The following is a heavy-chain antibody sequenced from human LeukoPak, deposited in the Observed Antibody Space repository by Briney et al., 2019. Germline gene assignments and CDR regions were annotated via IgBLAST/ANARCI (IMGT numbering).Heavy chain of an antibody. CDR1: GFTFSSYG. J-gene: IGHJ4*02. CDR3: SGDSSGWHYFDH. V-gene: IGHV3-30*03. Sequence: GRSLRLSCAASGFTFSSYGMHWVRQAPGKGLEWVAVISYDGRNKFYADSVKGRFTISRDNSKNTLYLQMNSLRAEDTAVYYCSGDSSGWHYFDHWGQGTLVTVSS. CDR2: ISYDGRNK. D-gene: IGHD6-19*01.